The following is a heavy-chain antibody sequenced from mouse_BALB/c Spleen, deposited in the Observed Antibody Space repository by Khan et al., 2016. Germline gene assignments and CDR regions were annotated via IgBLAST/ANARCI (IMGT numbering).Heavy chain of an antibody. CDR1: GYSITSGYI. J-gene: IGHJ3*01. CDR3: EIDYYGWFAD. Sequence: EVQLQESGPDLVKPSQSLSLTCTVTGYSITSGYIWHWIRQFPGNKLEWMGYIHYSGSTNYNPSLKSRISITRDTSKNHFFLQLNSVTSADTAKYYCEIDYYGWFADWGQGTLVTVSA. CDR2: IHYSGST. V-gene: IGHV3-1*02. D-gene: IGHD1-1*01.